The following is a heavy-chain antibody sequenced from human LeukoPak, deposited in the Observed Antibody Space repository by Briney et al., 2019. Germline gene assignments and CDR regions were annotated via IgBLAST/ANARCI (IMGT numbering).Heavy chain of an antibody. CDR2: INSDGRSA. V-gene: IGHV3-74*01. CDR3: ARETSGSFPY. D-gene: IGHD2-15*01. CDR1: GFTFSSNL. J-gene: IGHJ4*02. Sequence: PGGSLRLSCAASGFTFSSNLMHWVRQGPGKGLVWVSHINSDGRSARYAGSVKGRFTISRDNSKNTLYLQMSNLSAEDTAVYYCARETSGSFPYWGQGTLVTVSS.